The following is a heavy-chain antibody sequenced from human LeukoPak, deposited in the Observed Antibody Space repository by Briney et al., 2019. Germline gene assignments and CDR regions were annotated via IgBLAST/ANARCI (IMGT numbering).Heavy chain of an antibody. CDR1: GFTFSDYY. V-gene: IGHV3-11*01. CDR2: ISCSGSTI. D-gene: IGHD3-22*01. CDR3: ARVDSSGYSGGWFDP. J-gene: IGHJ5*02. Sequence: PGGSLRLSCAASGFTFSDYYMSWIRQAPGKGLEWVSYISCSGSTIYYAAPVKGRFTISRDNAKNSLYLQMNSLRAEDTAVYYCARVDSSGYSGGWFDPWGQGTLVTVSS.